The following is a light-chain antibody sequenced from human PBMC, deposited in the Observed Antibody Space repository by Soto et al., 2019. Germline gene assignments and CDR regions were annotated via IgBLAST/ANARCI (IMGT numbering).Light chain of an antibody. CDR3: QQYGNSPAT. CDR1: QSISTSHY. CDR2: DSS. Sequence: ETVLTQSPGTLSLSPGERATLSCRASQSISTSHYVAWYQQKAGQAPRLLIYDSSMRAAGIPDRFSGSGSGTDFTLTISRLEPEDFAVYYCQQYGNSPATFGPGTKVDIK. J-gene: IGKJ3*01. V-gene: IGKV3-20*01.